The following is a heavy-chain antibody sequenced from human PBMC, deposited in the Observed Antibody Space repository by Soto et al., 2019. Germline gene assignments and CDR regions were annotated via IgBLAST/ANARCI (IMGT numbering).Heavy chain of an antibody. V-gene: IGHV3-30-3*01. CDR2: TSYDGINK. J-gene: IGHJ3*01. Sequence: QVQLVESGGGVVQPGTSLRLACAASGFTLSTYSMYWVRQTPGTGLEWVTVTSYDGINKYYADSVKGRFTVSRDNSKNTMDLQMDSLRPEDSAVYYCARIRSAMSKGDAYDVWGQGTMVAVSS. CDR1: GFTLSTYS. CDR3: ARIRSAMSKGDAYDV. D-gene: IGHD5-18*01.